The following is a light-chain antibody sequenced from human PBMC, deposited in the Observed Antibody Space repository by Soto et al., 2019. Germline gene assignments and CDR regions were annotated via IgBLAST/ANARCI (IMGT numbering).Light chain of an antibody. CDR2: GVT. V-gene: IGLV2-14*01. Sequence: QSVLTLPRSVSGSPGQSVTFSCTGTSSDVGAYNYVSWYQQHPGKAPKVMIYGVTNRPSGVSDRFSGSKSGNTASLTISGLQAEDEADYYCSSFTSSITYVFGTGTKVTVL. CDR1: SSDVGAYNY. CDR3: SSFTSSITYV. J-gene: IGLJ1*01.